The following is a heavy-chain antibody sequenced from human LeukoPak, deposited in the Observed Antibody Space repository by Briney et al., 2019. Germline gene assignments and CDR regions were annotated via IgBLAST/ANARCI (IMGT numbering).Heavy chain of an antibody. J-gene: IGHJ4*02. D-gene: IGHD2-15*01. V-gene: IGHV3-72*01. Sequence: GGSLRLSCAASGFSFSDHYVDWVRQAPGKGLGWVGRIRDKANSHTTEYAASVEGRFTISKDDSKNSLYLQMNSLKTDDTAVYYCTRGFCSGGTCYSGDYLGQGTLVTVSS. CDR2: IRDKANSHTT. CDR1: GFSFSDHY. CDR3: TRGFCSGGTCYSGDY.